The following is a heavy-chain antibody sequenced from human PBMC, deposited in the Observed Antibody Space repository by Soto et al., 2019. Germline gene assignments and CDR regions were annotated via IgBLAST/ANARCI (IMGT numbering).Heavy chain of an antibody. J-gene: IGHJ3*02. CDR2: ISSSGSTI. D-gene: IGHD4-4*01. V-gene: IGHV3-11*01. Sequence: GGSLRLSCAASGFTLGDYYMSWIRQAPGKGLEWVSYISSSGSTIYYADSVKGRFTISRDNAKNSLYLQMNSLRAEDTAVYYCARDRIQRNYAAFDIWGQGTMVTVSS. CDR1: GFTLGDYY. CDR3: ARDRIQRNYAAFDI.